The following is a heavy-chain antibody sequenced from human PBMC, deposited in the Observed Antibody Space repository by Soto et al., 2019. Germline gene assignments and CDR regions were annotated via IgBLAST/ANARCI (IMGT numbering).Heavy chain of an antibody. CDR1: GFSVTTNY. CDR3: AKKPPSSIQGWAFGMDV. Sequence: EVQLVETGGGLIQPGGSLRLSCLASGFSVTTNYIIWVRQPPGKGLEWVSTTFIGGSTHYADSVTGRFSISRDNSKNTVYLKMNTLRVEDTAVYYCAKKPPSSIQGWAFGMDVWGQGTTVSVSS. J-gene: IGHJ6*02. CDR2: TFIGGST. D-gene: IGHD1-26*01. V-gene: IGHV3-53*02.